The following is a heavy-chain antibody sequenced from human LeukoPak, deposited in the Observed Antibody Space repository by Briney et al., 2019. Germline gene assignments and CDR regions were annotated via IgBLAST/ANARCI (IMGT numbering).Heavy chain of an antibody. J-gene: IGHJ6*02. CDR1: GFTLSSYA. D-gene: IGHD7-27*01. CDR2: ISGSGGST. CDR3: AKLGQDLYYYYYGMDV. V-gene: IGHV3-23*01. Sequence: GGSLRLSCAASGFTLSSYAMSWVRQAPGKGLEWVSAISGSGGSTYYADSVKGRFTISRDNSKNTLYLQMNSLRAEDTAVYYCAKLGQDLYYYYYGMDVWGQGTTVTVSS.